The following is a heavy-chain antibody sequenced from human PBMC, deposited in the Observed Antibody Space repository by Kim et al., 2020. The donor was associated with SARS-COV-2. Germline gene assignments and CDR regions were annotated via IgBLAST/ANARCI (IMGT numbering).Heavy chain of an antibody. V-gene: IGHV3-15*01. CDR2: IKTNTEDGTV. D-gene: IGHD2-15*01. Sequence: GGSLRLSCAASGFTFSNAWLLWFRQAPGKGLEWVGRIKTNTEDGTVDYTSPVKGRFIISRDDSKNTVYPQMSSLKTEDTAVYFCAADLSDWSILERGKVVNNWGPGTLVTVST. CDR1: GFTFSNAW. CDR3: AADLSDWSILERGKVVNN. J-gene: IGHJ4*02.